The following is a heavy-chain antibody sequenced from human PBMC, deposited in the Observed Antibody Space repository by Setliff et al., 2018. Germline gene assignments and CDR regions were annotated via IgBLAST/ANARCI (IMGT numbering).Heavy chain of an antibody. V-gene: IGHV4-31*03. CDR2: IYQSGTT. CDR1: GGSISSGGYY. D-gene: IGHD3-10*01. CDR3: ARAPGRNIRGDY. Sequence: SETLSLTCTVSGGSISSGGYYWSWIRQHPGKGLEWIGYIYQSGTTNYNPSLKSRVTISADTSKNQFSLKLKSVTAADTAVYYCARAPGRNIRGDYWGQGALVTVS. J-gene: IGHJ4*02.